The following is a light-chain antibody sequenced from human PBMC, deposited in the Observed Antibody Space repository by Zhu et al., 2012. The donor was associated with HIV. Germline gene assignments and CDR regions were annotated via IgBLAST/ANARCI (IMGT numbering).Light chain of an antibody. V-gene: IGKV3-15*01. CDR2: GVF. CDR1: QTIGTN. J-gene: IGKJ4*01. Sequence: VLTQSPATLSLSPGERATLSCRASQTIGTNLAWYQQKPGQAPRLLISGVFTRATGIPARFSGSGSGREFTLTIDSVQSEDFGVYYCQQYDQWPPLTFGGGTKVELK. CDR3: QQYDQWPPLT.